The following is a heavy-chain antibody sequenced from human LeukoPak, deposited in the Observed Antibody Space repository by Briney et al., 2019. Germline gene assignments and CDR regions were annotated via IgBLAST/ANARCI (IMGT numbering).Heavy chain of an antibody. Sequence: GESLKISCKGSGDTFATSWIGWVRQLPGKGLEWMGVIYPGDSRTRYNPSFQGQVTISADRSINTAYLQWNSLKASDTAMYYCGRRKFSSPWSDPWGRGTLVTVSS. CDR2: IYPGDSRT. CDR1: GDTFATSW. V-gene: IGHV5-51*01. J-gene: IGHJ5*02. CDR3: GRRKFSSPWSDP. D-gene: IGHD2-2*01.